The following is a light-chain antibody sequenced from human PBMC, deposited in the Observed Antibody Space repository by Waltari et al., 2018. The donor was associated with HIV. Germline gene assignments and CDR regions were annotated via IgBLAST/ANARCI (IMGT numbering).Light chain of an antibody. CDR1: SSNIGNHA. CDR2: YDD. CDR3: AAWDDSLNGYV. V-gene: IGLV1-36*01. Sequence: QSVLTQPPSVSEAPRQRVTISCSGSSSNIGNHAVSWYQQLPGKAPKLLIFYDDLLPSGVSDRFSGSKSGTSASLAISGLQSEDEADYYCAAWDDSLNGYVFGTGTQVTV. J-gene: IGLJ1*01.